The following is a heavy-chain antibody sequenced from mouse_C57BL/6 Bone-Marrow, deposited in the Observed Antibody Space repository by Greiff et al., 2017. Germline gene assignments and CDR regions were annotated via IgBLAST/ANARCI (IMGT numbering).Heavy chain of an antibody. D-gene: IGHD2-4*01. CDR3: ARGNYDYDAGYYYAMDY. J-gene: IGHJ4*01. Sequence: VQLVESGAELARPGASVKLSCKASGYTFTSYGISWVKQRTGQGLEWIGEIYPRSGNTYYNEKFKGKATLTADKSSSTAYMELRSLTSEDSAVYFCARGNYDYDAGYYYAMDYWGQGTSVTVSS. CDR2: IYPRSGNT. V-gene: IGHV1-81*01. CDR1: GYTFTSYG.